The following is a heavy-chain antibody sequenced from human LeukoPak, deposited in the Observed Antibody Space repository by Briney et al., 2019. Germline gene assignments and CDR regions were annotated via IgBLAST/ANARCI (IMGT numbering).Heavy chain of an antibody. CDR3: ARDPTLSSSAPYFDH. V-gene: IGHV3-74*01. CDR2: INSDGSST. Sequence: GGSLRLSCAASGFTFSSYWMHWVRQAPGKGLVWVSRINSDGSSTSYADSVKGRFTISRDNAKNTLYLQMNSLRAEDTAVYYCARDPTLSSSAPYFDHWGQGTLVTVSS. D-gene: IGHD2-2*01. J-gene: IGHJ4*02. CDR1: GFTFSSYW.